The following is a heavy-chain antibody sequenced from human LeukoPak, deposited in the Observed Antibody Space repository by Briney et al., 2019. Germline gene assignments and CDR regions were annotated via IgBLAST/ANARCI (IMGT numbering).Heavy chain of an antibody. CDR2: IKQDGSTK. D-gene: IGHD3-16*01. CDR1: GFTFRSYW. Sequence: GGSLGLSCAASGFTFRSYWMSWVRQAPGKGLEWVANIKQDGSTKYYVDSVKGRLTISRDNAENSLYLQMNNLRAEDTAVYYCATQHYGDFDYWGQGTLVTVSS. CDR3: ATQHYGDFDY. J-gene: IGHJ4*02. V-gene: IGHV3-7*01.